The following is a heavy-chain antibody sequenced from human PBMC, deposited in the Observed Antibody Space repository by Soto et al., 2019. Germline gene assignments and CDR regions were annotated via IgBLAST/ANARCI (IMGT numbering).Heavy chain of an antibody. CDR3: SRHGEGYNYGIFTGFDF. CDR2: IYNSGYT. V-gene: IGHV4-59*08. Sequence: SETLSVPSTVSGDSIFTHHWSWIRQPPGKGLEWIGYIYNSGYTDYNPSLKSRVTISVDRSMNQFSLKVSSVAAADTAVYYCSRHGEGYNYGIFTGFDFWSQGALVTVSS. D-gene: IGHD5-12*01. CDR1: GDSIFTHH. J-gene: IGHJ4*02.